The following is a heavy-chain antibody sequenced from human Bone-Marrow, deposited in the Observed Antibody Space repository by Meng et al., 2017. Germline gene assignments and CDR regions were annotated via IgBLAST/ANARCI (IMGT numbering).Heavy chain of an antibody. Sequence: EVQVMESGGGWVQPGGSVRLPCAASGFSVSNEFMSWVRQAQGKGLEWVSVIYSGGGTDYADSVKGRFTTSRDSSKNTMYLQMNNLRADDTAVYYCARGFEIGGNYAFDYWGQGTLVTVSS. D-gene: IGHD1-7*01. V-gene: IGHV3-66*01. CDR3: ARGFEIGGNYAFDY. J-gene: IGHJ4*02. CDR2: IYSGGGT. CDR1: GFSVSNEF.